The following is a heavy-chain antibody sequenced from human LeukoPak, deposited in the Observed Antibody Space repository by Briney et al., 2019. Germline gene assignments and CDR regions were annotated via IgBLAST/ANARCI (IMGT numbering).Heavy chain of an antibody. CDR1: GFSISTGYY. CDR3: ARSYSGMDV. Sequence: SETLSLTCAVSGFSISTGYYWGWIRQPLGKGLEWIGNIYHSGSTFYNPSLKSRVTISVDTSKNQFSLKVTSVIAADTAVYYCARSYSGMDVWGKGTTVTVSS. J-gene: IGHJ6*04. CDR2: IYHSGST. D-gene: IGHD2-21*01. V-gene: IGHV4-38-2*01.